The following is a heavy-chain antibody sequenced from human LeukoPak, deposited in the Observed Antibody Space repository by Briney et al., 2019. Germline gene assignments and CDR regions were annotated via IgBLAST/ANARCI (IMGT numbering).Heavy chain of an antibody. CDR1: GGSISSGDYY. D-gene: IGHD1-26*01. CDR2: IYYSGST. CDR3: ARAREGANNFDP. Sequence: PSQTLSLTCTVSGGSISSGDYYWSWIRQPPGKGLEWIGYIYYSGSTYYNPSLKSRVTISVDTSKNQFSLKLSSVTAADTAVYYCARAREGANNFDPWGQGTLVTVSS. V-gene: IGHV4-30-4*01. J-gene: IGHJ5*02.